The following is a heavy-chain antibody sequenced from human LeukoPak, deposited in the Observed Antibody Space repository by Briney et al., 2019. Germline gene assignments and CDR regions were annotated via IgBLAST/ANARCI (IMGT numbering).Heavy chain of an antibody. D-gene: IGHD4-11*01. Sequence: ASVKVSCEASGYTFTSYAIHWVRQAPGQRLEWVGWINAGIGNTKYSEKFQGRVTITRDRSASTAYMELSSLRSEDTATYYCARDVYSNYYYFDYWGQGTLVTVSS. CDR3: ARDVYSNYYYFDY. CDR1: GYTFTSYA. CDR2: INAGIGNT. V-gene: IGHV1-3*01. J-gene: IGHJ4*02.